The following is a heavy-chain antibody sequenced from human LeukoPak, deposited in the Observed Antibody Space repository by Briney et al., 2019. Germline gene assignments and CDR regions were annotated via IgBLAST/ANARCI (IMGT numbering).Heavy chain of an antibody. CDR2: ISGSGGST. D-gene: IGHD1-26*01. V-gene: IGHV3-23*01. CDR1: GFTFSSYA. J-gene: IGHJ4*02. Sequence: GGSLRLSCAASGFTFSSYAMSWVRQAPGKGLEWVSAISGSGGSTYYADSVKGRFTISRDNSKNTLYLQMNSLRAEDTAVYYCAKDFRPVGANSHYFDYWGQGTLVTVSS. CDR3: AKDFRPVGANSHYFDY.